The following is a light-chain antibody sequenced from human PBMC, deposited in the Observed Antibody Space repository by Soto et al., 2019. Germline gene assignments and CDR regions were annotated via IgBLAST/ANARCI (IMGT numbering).Light chain of an antibody. CDR1: ESISNN. CDR3: QQYNIWRSIT. J-gene: IGKJ5*01. V-gene: IGKV3D-15*01. Sequence: DILMTQSPATVSVSLGDSVSLSCRANESISNNLAWYQQKPGQPPRLLVYSASTRAPGIPARFSGSGYGTYFTLTISSLQSEDFAVYYCQQYNIWRSITFGPGTRLEI. CDR2: SAS.